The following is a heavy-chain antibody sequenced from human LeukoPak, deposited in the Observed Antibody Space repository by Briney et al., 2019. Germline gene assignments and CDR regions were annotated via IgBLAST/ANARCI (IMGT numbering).Heavy chain of an antibody. CDR2: IIPIFGTA. J-gene: IGHJ5*02. D-gene: IGHD6-13*01. CDR1: GGTFSSYA. Sequence: SVKVSCKASGGTFSSYAISWVRQAPGQGLEWMGGIIPIFGTANYAQKFQGRVTITADESTSTAYMELSSLRSEDTAVYYCARLAWAAAGLNWFDPWGQGTLVTVSS. V-gene: IGHV1-69*13. CDR3: ARLAWAAAGLNWFDP.